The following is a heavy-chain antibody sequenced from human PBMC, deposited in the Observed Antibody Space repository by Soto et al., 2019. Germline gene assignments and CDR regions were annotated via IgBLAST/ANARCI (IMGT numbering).Heavy chain of an antibody. Sequence: SETLSLTCAGYGGSFSGYYWSWIRQPPGKGLEWIGEINHSGSTNYNPSLKSRVTISVDTSKNQFSLKLSSVTAADTAVYYCARERRGYCSSTSCLNYYYYYGMDVWGQGTTVTVSS. D-gene: IGHD2-2*01. CDR1: GGSFSGYY. CDR2: INHSGST. V-gene: IGHV4-34*01. CDR3: ARERRGYCSSTSCLNYYYYYGMDV. J-gene: IGHJ6*02.